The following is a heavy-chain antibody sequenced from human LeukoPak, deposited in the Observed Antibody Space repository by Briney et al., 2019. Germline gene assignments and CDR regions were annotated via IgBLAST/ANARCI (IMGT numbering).Heavy chain of an antibody. CDR1: GFTFSSYA. V-gene: IGHV3-30-3*01. CDR2: ISYDGSNK. D-gene: IGHD3-3*01. CDR3: ARPSYDFWSGYSDTFDY. J-gene: IGHJ4*02. Sequence: PGGSLRLSCAASGFTFSSYAMHWVRQAPGKGLEWVAVISYDGSNKYYADSVKGRFTISRDNSKNTLYLQMNSLRAEDTAVYYCARPSYDFWSGYSDTFDYWGQGTLVTVSS.